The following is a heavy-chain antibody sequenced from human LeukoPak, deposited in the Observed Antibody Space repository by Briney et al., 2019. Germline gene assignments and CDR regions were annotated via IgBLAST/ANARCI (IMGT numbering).Heavy chain of an antibody. J-gene: IGHJ4*02. Sequence: GASVKVSRKASGYTFSNYGVTWVRQAHGQGLERMGWISVYTGYTNYAQNFQGRVTMTTDTSTNTAYMELRSLTSDDTAVYFCARDGGYFDWPRPRPGKYYFDYWGQATLVTVTS. D-gene: IGHD3-9*01. CDR3: ARDGGYFDWPRPRPGKYYFDY. CDR1: GYTFSNYG. V-gene: IGHV1-18*01. CDR2: ISVYTGYT.